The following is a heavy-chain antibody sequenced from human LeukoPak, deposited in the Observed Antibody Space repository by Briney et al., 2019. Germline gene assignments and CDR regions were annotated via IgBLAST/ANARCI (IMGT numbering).Heavy chain of an antibody. Sequence: GGSLRLSCAASGFTLSNYWMSWVRRAPGKGLEWVANINQDGSEKYYVDSVKGRFTISRDNSKNSLYLQMNSLRTEDTALYYCAKDSTFGCTSTSCSLDYWGQGTLVTVSS. V-gene: IGHV3-7*03. CDR3: AKDSTFGCTSTSCSLDY. CDR1: GFTLSNYW. D-gene: IGHD2-2*01. J-gene: IGHJ4*02. CDR2: INQDGSEK.